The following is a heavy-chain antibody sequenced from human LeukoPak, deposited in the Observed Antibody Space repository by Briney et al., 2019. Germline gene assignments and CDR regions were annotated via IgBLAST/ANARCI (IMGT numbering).Heavy chain of an antibody. CDR3: ARPTRIAARPLAY. J-gene: IGHJ4*02. Sequence: PGGSLRLSCAASGITLSSYGMHWVRQAPGKGLEWMAFIPYDGSKEYYADSVKGRFTISRDNAKNSLYLQMNSLRAEDTAVYYCARPTRIAARPLAYWGQGTLVTVSS. CDR2: IPYDGSKE. CDR1: GITLSSYG. V-gene: IGHV3-30*02. D-gene: IGHD6-6*01.